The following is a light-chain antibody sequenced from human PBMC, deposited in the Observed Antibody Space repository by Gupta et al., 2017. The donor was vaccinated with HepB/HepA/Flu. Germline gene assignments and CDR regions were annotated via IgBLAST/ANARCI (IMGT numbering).Light chain of an antibody. CDR3: HVWVSFTDQQVV. CDR1: DIGSKS. J-gene: IGLJ3*02. V-gene: IGLV3-21*03. CDR2: GES. Sequence: SYVLTQPPSVSVAPGKTASITCGGNDIGSKSVHWYQQKPGQAPLLVVEGESDRPSGIPDRFSGANSGNTATPTTSRVEAGDEADESYHVWVSFTDQQVVFGGGTKVTVL.